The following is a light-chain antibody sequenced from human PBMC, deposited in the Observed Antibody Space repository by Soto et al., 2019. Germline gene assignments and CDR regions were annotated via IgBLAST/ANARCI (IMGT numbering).Light chain of an antibody. CDR3: HQYGSAPWT. V-gene: IGKV3-20*01. CDR2: GAS. Sequence: IVLTQSPGTLSLSPGERGALSCRASQSVSSNYVAWYQQKPGQAPRLLISGASNRATGTPDRVRGSGSGTEFTLTITRLEPEDFEVYYCHQYGSAPWTFGQGTKVDIK. J-gene: IGKJ1*01. CDR1: QSVSSNY.